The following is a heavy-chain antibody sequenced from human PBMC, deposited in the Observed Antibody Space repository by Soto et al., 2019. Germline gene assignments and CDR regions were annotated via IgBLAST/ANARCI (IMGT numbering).Heavy chain of an antibody. CDR1: GGSISSSSYY. V-gene: IGHV4-39*01. Sequence: QLQLQESGPGLVKPSETLSLTCTVSGGSISSSSYYWGWIRQPPGKGLEWIGSIYYSGSTYYNPSLKSRVTISKDTSKNQFSLKLSSVTAADTAVYFCARHSPNDPTTIRGFLVGYWGHGTLVTVSS. CDR3: ARHSPNDPTTIRGFLVGY. J-gene: IGHJ4*01. CDR2: IYYSGST. D-gene: IGHD3-10*01.